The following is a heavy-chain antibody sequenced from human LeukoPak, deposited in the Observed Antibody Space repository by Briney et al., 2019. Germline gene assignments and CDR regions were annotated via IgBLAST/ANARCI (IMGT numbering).Heavy chain of an antibody. D-gene: IGHD2-2*01. CDR3: ARETLRGTNFDY. CDR1: GFTFSSYA. Sequence: PGRSLRLSCAASGFTFSSYAMHWVRQAPGKGLEWVAVISYDGSNKYYADSVKGRFTISRDNSKNTLYLQMNSLRVEDTAVYYCARETLRGTNFDYWGQGTLVTVSS. CDR2: ISYDGSNK. V-gene: IGHV3-30-3*01. J-gene: IGHJ4*02.